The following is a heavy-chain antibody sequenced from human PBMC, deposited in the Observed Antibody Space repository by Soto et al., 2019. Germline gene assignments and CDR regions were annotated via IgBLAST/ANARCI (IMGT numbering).Heavy chain of an antibody. CDR1: GFTFSSYS. CDR3: ARAGHSSGWNYYYGMDV. CDR2: ISSSSSYI. J-gene: IGHJ6*02. Sequence: PGGSLRLSCAASGFTFSSYSMNWVRQAPGKGLEWVSSISSSSSYIYYADSVKGRFTISRDNAKNSLYLQMNSLRAEDTAVYYCARAGHSSGWNYYYGMDVWGQRTTVTVSS. D-gene: IGHD6-19*01. V-gene: IGHV3-21*01.